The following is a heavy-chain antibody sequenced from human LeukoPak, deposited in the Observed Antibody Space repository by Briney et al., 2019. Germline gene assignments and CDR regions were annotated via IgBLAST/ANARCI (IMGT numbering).Heavy chain of an antibody. CDR2: IYYSGST. CDR1: GGSVSSGSYY. J-gene: IGHJ5*02. V-gene: IGHV4-61*01. D-gene: IGHD4/OR15-4a*01. Sequence: KPSETLSLTCTVSGGSVSSGSYYWSWIRQPPGKGLEWIGYIYYSGSTNYNPSLKSRVTISVDTSKNQFSLKLSSVTAADTAVYYCARGVLWFDGWGQGTLVTVSS. CDR3: ARGVLWFDG.